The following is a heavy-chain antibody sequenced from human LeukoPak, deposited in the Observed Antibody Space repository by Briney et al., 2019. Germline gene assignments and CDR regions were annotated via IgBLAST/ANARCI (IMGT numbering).Heavy chain of an antibody. Sequence: PSETLSLTCTVSGGSISSYYWSWIRQPPGKGLEGIGYIYYSGSTNYNPSLKSRVTISVDTSKNQFSLKLSSVTAADTAVYYCARETRAAAGTSYYFDYWGQGTLVTVSS. V-gene: IGHV4-59*01. D-gene: IGHD6-13*01. CDR3: ARETRAAAGTSYYFDY. CDR2: IYYSGST. CDR1: GGSISSYY. J-gene: IGHJ4*02.